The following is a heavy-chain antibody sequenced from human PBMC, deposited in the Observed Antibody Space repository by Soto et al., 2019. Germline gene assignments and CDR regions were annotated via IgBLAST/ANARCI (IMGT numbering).Heavy chain of an antibody. CDR3: ARESWIQYRFDP. V-gene: IGHV3-33*01. J-gene: IGHJ5*02. CDR2: IWYDGSNK. Sequence: PGGSLRHSCAASGFTFSSYGMRWVRQATGKGLEWVAVIWYDGSNKYYADSVKGRFTISRDNSKNTLYLQMNSLRAEDTAVYYCARESWIQYRFDPWGQGTLVTVSS. D-gene: IGHD5-18*01. CDR1: GFTFSSYG.